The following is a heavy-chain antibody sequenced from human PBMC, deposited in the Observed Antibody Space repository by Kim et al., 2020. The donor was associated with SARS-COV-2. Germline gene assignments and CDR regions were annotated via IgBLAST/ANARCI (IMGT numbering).Heavy chain of an antibody. D-gene: IGHD6-13*01. Sequence: SETLSLTCAVYGGSFSGYYWSWIRQPPGKGLEWIGEINHSGSTNYNPSLKSRVTISVDTSKNQFSLKLSSVTAADTAVYYCARNLEQQLAYWYFDLWGRGTLVTVSS. J-gene: IGHJ2*01. CDR1: GGSFSGYY. CDR2: INHSGST. V-gene: IGHV4-34*01. CDR3: ARNLEQQLAYWYFDL.